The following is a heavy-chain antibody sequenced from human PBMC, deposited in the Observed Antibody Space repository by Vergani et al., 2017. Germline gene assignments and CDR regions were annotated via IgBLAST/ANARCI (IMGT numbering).Heavy chain of an antibody. D-gene: IGHD5-18*01. CDR1: GFTFSSYS. J-gene: IGHJ4*02. Sequence: EVQLLESGGGLVQPGGSLRLSCAASGFTFSSYSMNWVRQAPGKGLEWVSSISSSSSYIYYADSVKGRFTISRDNAKNSLYLQMNSLRAEDTAVYYCARASRGYSYGYVQYYWGQGTLVTVSS. V-gene: IGHV3-21*01. CDR2: ISSSSSYI. CDR3: ARASRGYSYGYVQYY.